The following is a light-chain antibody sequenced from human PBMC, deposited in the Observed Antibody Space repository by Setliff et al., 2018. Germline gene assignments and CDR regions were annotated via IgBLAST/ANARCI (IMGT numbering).Light chain of an antibody. V-gene: IGLV2-8*01. CDR3: SSYAASYNPYV. CDR1: TTDIGAYQF. CDR2: EVS. J-gene: IGLJ1*01. Sequence: QSALTQPHSASGSPGQSLTISCTGTTTDIGAYQFVSWYQQHPGKAPRLIIYEVSKRPSGVPDRFSGSKSGSTASLTVSGLQAEDEADYYCSSYAASYNPYVFGTGTKVTVL.